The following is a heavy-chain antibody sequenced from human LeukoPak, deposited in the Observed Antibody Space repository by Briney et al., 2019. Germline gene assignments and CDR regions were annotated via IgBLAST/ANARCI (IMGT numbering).Heavy chain of an antibody. CDR3: ARVDWGRAYAFDI. CDR2: ISAYNGNT. CDR1: GYTFTSYG. V-gene: IGHV1-18*01. J-gene: IGHJ3*02. Sequence: VASVKVSCKASGYTFTSYGISWVRQAPGQGLEWMGWISAYNGNTNYAQKLQGRVTMTTDKSTSTAYMELSSLRSEDTAVYYCARVDWGRAYAFDIWGQGTMVTVSS. D-gene: IGHD7-27*01.